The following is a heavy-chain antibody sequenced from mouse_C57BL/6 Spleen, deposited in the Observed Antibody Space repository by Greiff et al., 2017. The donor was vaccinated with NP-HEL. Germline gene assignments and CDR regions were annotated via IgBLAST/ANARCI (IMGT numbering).Heavy chain of an antibody. Sequence: VQLQQSGPVLVKPGASVKMSCKASGYTFTDYYMNWVKQSHGKSLEWIGVINPYNGGTSYNQKFKGKATLTVDKSSSTAYMELNSLTSEDSAVYYCARDMGITTVVARDFDYWGKGTTLTVSS. V-gene: IGHV1-19*01. CDR3: ARDMGITTVVARDFDY. CDR1: GYTFTDYY. D-gene: IGHD1-1*01. CDR2: INPYNGGT. J-gene: IGHJ2*01.